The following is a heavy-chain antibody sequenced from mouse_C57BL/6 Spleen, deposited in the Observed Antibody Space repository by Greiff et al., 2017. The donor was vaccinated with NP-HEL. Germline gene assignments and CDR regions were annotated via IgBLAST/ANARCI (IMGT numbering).Heavy chain of an antibody. CDR1: GYTFTDYN. CDR2: INPNNGGT. CDR3: ARDGYQYYYAMDY. D-gene: IGHD2-3*01. Sequence: VQLKESGPELVKPGASVKMSCKASGYTFTDYNMHWVKQSHGKSLEWIGYINPNNGGTSYNQKFKGKATLTVNKSSSTAYMELRSLTSEDSAVYYCARDGYQYYYAMDYWGQGTSVTVSS. V-gene: IGHV1-22*01. J-gene: IGHJ4*01.